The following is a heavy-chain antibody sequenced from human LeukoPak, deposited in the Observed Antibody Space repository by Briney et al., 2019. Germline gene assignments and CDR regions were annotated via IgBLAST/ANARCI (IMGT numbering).Heavy chain of an antibody. V-gene: IGHV3-7*02. D-gene: IGHD6-13*01. CDR2: IADDGSEK. Sequence: QSGGSLRLSCAASGFTFSNNWMGWVRQAPGKGLEWVANIADDGSEKYYADSVKGRVTISRDNSKSTLFLQMHSLRGEDTAVYYCAKSAIAAVGKDYYSAMDAWGQGTTVTVSS. CDR3: AKSAIAAVGKDYYSAMDA. CDR1: GFTFSNNW. J-gene: IGHJ6*02.